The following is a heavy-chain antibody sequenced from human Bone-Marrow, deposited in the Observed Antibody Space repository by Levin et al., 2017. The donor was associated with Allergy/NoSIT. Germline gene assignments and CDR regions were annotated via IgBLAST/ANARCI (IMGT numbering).Heavy chain of an antibody. J-gene: IGHJ6*02. D-gene: IGHD3-3*01. CDR2: INPNSGGT. V-gene: IGHV1-2*06. Sequence: PQASVKVSCKASGYTFTGYYMHWVRQAPGQGLEWMGRINPNSGGTNYAQKFQGRVTMTRDTSISTAYMELSRLRSDDTAVYYCARTSITIFGEVDVWGQGTTVTVSS. CDR1: GYTFTGYY. CDR3: ARTSITIFGEVDV.